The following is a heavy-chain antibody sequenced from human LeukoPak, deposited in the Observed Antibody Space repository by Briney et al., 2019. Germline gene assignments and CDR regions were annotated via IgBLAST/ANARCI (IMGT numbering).Heavy chain of an antibody. CDR2: IIPIFGTA. J-gene: IGHJ6*03. CDR1: GGTFSSYA. V-gene: IGHV1-69*13. Sequence: SVRVSCKASGGTFSSYAISWVRQAPGQGLEWMGGIIPIFGTANYAQKFQGRVTITADESTSTAYMELSSLRSEDTAVYYCARETPRDGYPLYYYYMDVWGKGTTVTVSS. CDR3: ARETPRDGYPLYYYYMDV. D-gene: IGHD5-24*01.